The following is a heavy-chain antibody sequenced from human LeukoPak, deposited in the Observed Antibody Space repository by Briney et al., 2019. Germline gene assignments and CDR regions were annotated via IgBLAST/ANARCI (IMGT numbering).Heavy chain of an antibody. D-gene: IGHD2-21*02. CDR1: GFIFSNYG. V-gene: IGHV3-23*01. CDR2: IGDSGDAT. J-gene: IGHJ4*02. Sequence: PGGSLRLSCEVSGFIFSNYGMNWVRQAPGKGLEWISAIGDSGDATYYADSVKGRFTISRGNSKSTLCLQMNNLRAEDTALYYGAKERGHFKPFDYWGQGTLVTVSS. CDR3: AKERGHFKPFDY.